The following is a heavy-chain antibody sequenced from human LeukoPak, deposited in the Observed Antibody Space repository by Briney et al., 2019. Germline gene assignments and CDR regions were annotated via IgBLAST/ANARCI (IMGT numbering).Heavy chain of an antibody. Sequence: GGSLRLSCAASGFTFSSYEMNWVRQAPGKGLERVSYISTSGSTIYYADSVKGRFTISRDNAKNSLYLQMNSLRAEDTAVYFCARFSEVYYYVDVWGTGTTVTVSS. CDR3: ARFSEVYYYVDV. V-gene: IGHV3-48*03. D-gene: IGHD2/OR15-2a*01. J-gene: IGHJ6*03. CDR2: ISTSGSTI. CDR1: GFTFSSYE.